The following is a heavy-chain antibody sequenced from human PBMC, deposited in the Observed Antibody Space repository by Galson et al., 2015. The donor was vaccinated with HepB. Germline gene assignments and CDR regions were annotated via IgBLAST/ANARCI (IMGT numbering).Heavy chain of an antibody. J-gene: IGHJ5*02. CDR2: ISNDGSNK. CDR3: AREDYSSGWYGSRVGNWFDA. CDR1: GFTFSAYP. D-gene: IGHD6-19*01. V-gene: IGHV3-30*04. Sequence: SLRLSCAASGFTFSAYPIHWVRQAPGKGLEWVALISNDGSNKYYADSVKGRFTISSANSKNTVYLQMNSLRAEDTAIYYCAREDYSSGWYGSRVGNWFDAWGQGTLVTVSS.